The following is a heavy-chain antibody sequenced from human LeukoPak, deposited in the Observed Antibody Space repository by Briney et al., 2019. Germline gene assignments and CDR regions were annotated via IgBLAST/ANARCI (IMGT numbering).Heavy chain of an antibody. V-gene: IGHV3-33*01. CDR3: ATEFCSSTNCYAFDI. Sequence: GRSLRLSCAASRFTFSSYDMHWVRQAPGEGLEWVAVIWHDGSNKYYADSVKGRFTVSRDNSKNTLYLQMNSLRAEDTAVYYCATEFCSSTNCYAFDIWGQGTMVTVSS. J-gene: IGHJ3*02. CDR2: IWHDGSNK. CDR1: RFTFSSYD. D-gene: IGHD2-2*01.